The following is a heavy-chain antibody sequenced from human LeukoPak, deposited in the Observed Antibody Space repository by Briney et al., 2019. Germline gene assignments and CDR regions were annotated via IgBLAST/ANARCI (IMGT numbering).Heavy chain of an antibody. J-gene: IGHJ4*02. Sequence: PGGSLRLSCVASGFTFNNYAMNWVRQAPGKGLEWVSGITINGGRTYYADSVKGRFTISRDNSKNTLNLQMNSLRAEDTAVYYCAKDRGSGWFGSDYWGQGTLVTVSS. V-gene: IGHV3-23*01. D-gene: IGHD6-19*01. CDR1: GFTFNNYA. CDR3: AKDRGSGWFGSDY. CDR2: ITINGGRT.